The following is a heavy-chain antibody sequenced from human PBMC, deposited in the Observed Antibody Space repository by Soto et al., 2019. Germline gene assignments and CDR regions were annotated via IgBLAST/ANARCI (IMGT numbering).Heavy chain of an antibody. J-gene: IGHJ4*02. CDR3: AKDMGTVCEHYHLFDY. CDR2: ASGRGDRT. V-gene: IGHV3-23*01. D-gene: IGHD7-27*01. Sequence: EVQLLESGGGLVQPGGSLGLSCAASGFSFSSYSMTWVRLFPGKGLEWVSAASGRGDRTYDAESVTGRFTISRDNSKNTLYWQMKNLRVEDTAISCCAKDMGTVCEHYHLFDYWSQGILVTVSS. CDR1: GFSFSSYS.